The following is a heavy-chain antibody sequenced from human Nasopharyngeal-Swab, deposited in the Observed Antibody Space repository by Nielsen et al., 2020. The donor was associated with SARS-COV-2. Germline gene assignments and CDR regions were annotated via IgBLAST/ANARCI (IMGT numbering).Heavy chain of an antibody. D-gene: IGHD1-1*01. CDR3: ATTRGLGPGGWFES. Sequence: GGSLRLSCAASGFTFSDYYMSWIRQAPGKGLEWVSYISNSGSSTNYADSVRGRFTISRDNAKNSLYLQMSSLRAEDTAVYYCATTRGLGPGGWFESWGQGTPVTVSS. V-gene: IGHV3-11*03. CDR2: ISNSGSST. J-gene: IGHJ5*01. CDR1: GFTFSDYY.